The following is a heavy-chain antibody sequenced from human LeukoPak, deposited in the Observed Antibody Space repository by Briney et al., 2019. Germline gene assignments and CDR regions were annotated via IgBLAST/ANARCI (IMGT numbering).Heavy chain of an antibody. CDR2: INPNSGGT. CDR3: ARDSSSWLDY. J-gene: IGHJ4*02. D-gene: IGHD6-13*01. CDR1: GYTFTSYG. V-gene: IGHV1-2*02. Sequence: ASVKVSCKASGYTFTSYGISWVRQAPGQGLEWMGWINPNSGGTNYAQKFQGKVTMTRDTSISTAYMELSRLRSDDTAVYYCARDSSSWLDYWGQGTLVTVSS.